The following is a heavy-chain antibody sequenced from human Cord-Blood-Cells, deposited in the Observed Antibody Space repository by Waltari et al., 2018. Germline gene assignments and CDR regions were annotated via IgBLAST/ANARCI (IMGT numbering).Heavy chain of an antibody. CDR3: ARQGPSYGDYDY. D-gene: IGHD4-17*01. CDR2: IYYSGST. CDR1: GGSISSYY. J-gene: IGHJ4*02. V-gene: IGHV4-59*01. Sequence: QVQLQESGPGLVKPSETLSLTCTVSGGSISSYYWSWIRQPPGKGLEWIGYIYYSGSTNYNPSLKSRCTISLDTSKNQFSLKLSSVTAADTAVYYCARQGPSYGDYDYWGQGTLVTVSS.